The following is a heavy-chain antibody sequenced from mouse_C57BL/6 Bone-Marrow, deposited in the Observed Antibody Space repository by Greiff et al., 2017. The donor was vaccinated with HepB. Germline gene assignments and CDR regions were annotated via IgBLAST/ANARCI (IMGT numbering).Heavy chain of an antibody. CDR2: IYPGDGDT. CDR1: GYAFSSSW. CDR3: ASRVTTVVATDCYFDV. Sequence: VKLMESGPELVKPGASVKISCKASGYAFSSSWMNWVKQRPGKGLEWIGRIYPGDGDTNYNGKFKGKATLTADKSSSTAYMQLSSLTSEDSAVYFCASRVTTVVATDCYFDVWGTGTTVTVSS. J-gene: IGHJ1*03. D-gene: IGHD1-1*01. V-gene: IGHV1-82*01.